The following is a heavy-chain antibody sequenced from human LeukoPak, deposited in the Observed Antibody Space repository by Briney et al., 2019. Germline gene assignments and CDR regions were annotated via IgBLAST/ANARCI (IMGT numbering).Heavy chain of an antibody. CDR2: ISWDGGST. CDR1: GFTFDDYA. Sequence: GGSLRLSCAASGFTFDDYAMHWVRQAPGKGLEWVSRISWDGGSTYYADSVKGRFTISRDNSKNSLYLQMNSLRAEDTALYYCAKTGPRIQLWADFDYWGQGTLVTVSS. D-gene: IGHD5-18*01. CDR3: AKTGPRIQLWADFDY. V-gene: IGHV3-43D*03. J-gene: IGHJ4*02.